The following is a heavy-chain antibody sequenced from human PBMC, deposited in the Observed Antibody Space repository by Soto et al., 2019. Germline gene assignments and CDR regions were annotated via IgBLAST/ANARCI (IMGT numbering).Heavy chain of an antibody. Sequence: EVQLLESGGGLIQPGGSLRLSCAASGFTFSTYAMSWVRQAPGKGLELVSVISGSGGSTYHADSVKGRFTISRDNSKNTLYLQMNSLRADDTAVYYCAKEQLLFDRLEVAADWGQGNLVTVSS. J-gene: IGHJ4*02. CDR1: GFTFSTYA. CDR3: AKEQLLFDRLEVAAD. V-gene: IGHV3-23*01. CDR2: ISGSGGST. D-gene: IGHD3-10*01.